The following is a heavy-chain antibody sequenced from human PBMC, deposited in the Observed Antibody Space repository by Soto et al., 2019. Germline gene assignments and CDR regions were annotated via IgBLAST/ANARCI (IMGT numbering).Heavy chain of an antibody. Sequence: PGESLKISCQVSGYSFASYWIGWVRQVPGKGLEWRGIIYPGDSDTRYSPSFQGQVTISADKSLRTAYLQWTSLKASDTALYYCARTRSFTLGFYYDGMDVWGQGTTVTVSS. CDR3: ARTRSFTLGFYYDGMDV. CDR2: IYPGDSDT. V-gene: IGHV5-51*01. D-gene: IGHD6-6*01. CDR1: GYSFASYW. J-gene: IGHJ6*02.